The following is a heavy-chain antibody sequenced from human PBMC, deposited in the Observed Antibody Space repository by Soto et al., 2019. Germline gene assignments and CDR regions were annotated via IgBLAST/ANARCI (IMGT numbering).Heavy chain of an antibody. J-gene: IGHJ6*02. D-gene: IGHD2-21*01. CDR3: ARLGGGANYYYYGMDV. CDR2: IYPGDSDT. Sequence: GESLKISCKGSGYSFTSYWIGWVRQMPGKGLEWMGIIYPGDSDTRYSPSFQGQVTISADKSISTAYLQWSSLKASDTTMYYCARLGGGANYYYYGMDVWGQGTTVTVSS. CDR1: GYSFTSYW. V-gene: IGHV5-51*01.